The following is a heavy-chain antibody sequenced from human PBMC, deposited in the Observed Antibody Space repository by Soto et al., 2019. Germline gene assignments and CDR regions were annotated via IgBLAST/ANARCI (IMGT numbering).Heavy chain of an antibody. CDR2: IYSGGST. V-gene: IGHV3-53*02. CDR1: GLSVSSSD. CDR3: STSSRNEYHFAMDA. J-gene: IGHJ6*01. Sequence: EVHLVETGGGLIQPGGSLSLSCAASGLSVSSSDMSWVRQASGKGLEWVSVIYSGGSTHDADSVKGRFTISRDNSKNTVHLQMNSLRVDDTAVYFCSTSSRNEYHFAMDAWGHGTTVIVSS. D-gene: IGHD6-6*01.